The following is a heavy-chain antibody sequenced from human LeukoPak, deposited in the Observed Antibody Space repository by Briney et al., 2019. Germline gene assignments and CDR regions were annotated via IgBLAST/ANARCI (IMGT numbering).Heavy chain of an antibody. CDR3: ATSYYGSGSYQPVWFAP. CDR2: IYYSGTS. D-gene: IGHD3-10*01. J-gene: IGHJ5*02. Sequence: SQTLSLTCTVSGVSISSGGNYWSWVRQHPEKGLEWIGCIYYSGTSYYNPSLRSRATISLDTSKNQFSLNLNSVTAADTAVYCATSYYGSGSYQPVWFAPWGQGTLVTVSS. V-gene: IGHV4-31*03. CDR1: GVSISSGGNY.